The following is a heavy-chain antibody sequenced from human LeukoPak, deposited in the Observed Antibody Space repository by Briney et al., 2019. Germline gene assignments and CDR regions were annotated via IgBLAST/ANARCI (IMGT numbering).Heavy chain of an antibody. CDR1: GGSFSGYY. V-gene: IGHV4-34*01. J-gene: IGHJ4*02. Sequence: PSETLSLTCAVYGGSFSGYYWSWIRQPPGKGLEWIGEINHSGSTNYNPSLKSRVTISVDTSKNQFSLKLSSVTAADTAVYYCARGRATAMVDYWGQGTLVTVSS. D-gene: IGHD5-18*01. CDR2: INHSGST. CDR3: ARGRATAMVDY.